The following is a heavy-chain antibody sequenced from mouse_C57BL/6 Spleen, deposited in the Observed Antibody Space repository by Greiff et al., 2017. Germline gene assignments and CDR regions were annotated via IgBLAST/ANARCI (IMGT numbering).Heavy chain of an antibody. CDR3: AREDYGNYFDY. Sequence: EVQGVESGPGMVKPSPSLSLTCTVTGYSITSGYDWHWIRHFPGNKLDWMGYISYSGSTNYNPSLKSRISITHDTSKNHFFLKLNSVTTEDTATYYCAREDYGNYFDYWGQGTTLTVSS. D-gene: IGHD2-1*01. CDR2: ISYSGST. J-gene: IGHJ2*01. V-gene: IGHV3-1*01. CDR1: GYSITSGYD.